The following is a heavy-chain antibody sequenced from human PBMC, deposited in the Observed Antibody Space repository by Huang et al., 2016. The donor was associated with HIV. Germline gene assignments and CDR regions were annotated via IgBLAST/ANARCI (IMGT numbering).Heavy chain of an antibody. V-gene: IGHV1-18*01. CDR1: GYTFTSYG. J-gene: IGHJ3*02. Sequence: QIQLMQSGPELKQPGASVKVSCKASGYTFTSYGITWVRQAPGKGPEWMGWISASSGDTEHAQKVQGRVTLTTDTSTNIAYMELRSLRSDDTAKYYCARDPKYHRIGYYRQRRGIDIWGQGTMVIVSS. CDR3: ARDPKYHRIGYYRQRRGIDI. CDR2: ISASSGDT. D-gene: IGHD3-22*01.